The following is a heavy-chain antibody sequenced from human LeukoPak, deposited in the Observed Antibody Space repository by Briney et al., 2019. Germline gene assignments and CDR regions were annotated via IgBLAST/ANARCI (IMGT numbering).Heavy chain of an antibody. J-gene: IGHJ4*02. V-gene: IGHV3-23*01. CDR2: IIGGAGGT. Sequence: PGGSLRLSCAASGFSFSSHGMSWVRQAPGKGLEWVSGIIGGAGGTYYADSVKGRFTISRDNSKNTLYLQMNSLRAEDTAVYYCAKDQTHFDYWGQGTLVTVSS. CDR1: GFSFSSHG. CDR3: AKDQTHFDY.